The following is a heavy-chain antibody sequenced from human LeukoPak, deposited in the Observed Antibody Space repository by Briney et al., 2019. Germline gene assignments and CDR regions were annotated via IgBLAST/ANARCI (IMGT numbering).Heavy chain of an antibody. J-gene: IGHJ4*02. CDR1: ELTVSRNY. Sequence: GGSLRLSCTASELTVSRNYMLWVRQAPGKGLEWVSLIFSNGDTHYADSVKGRFTISRDTSKNTVSLQMNSLRVEDTAMYYCTRDQMNYWGQGTLVTVSS. CDR2: IFSNGDT. V-gene: IGHV3-53*01. CDR3: TRDQMNY. D-gene: IGHD5-24*01.